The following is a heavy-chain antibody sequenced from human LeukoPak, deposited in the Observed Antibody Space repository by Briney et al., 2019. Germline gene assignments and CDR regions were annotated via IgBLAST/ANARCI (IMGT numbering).Heavy chain of an antibody. D-gene: IGHD3-3*01. CDR2: IKGDGIST. CDR3: AKDHYWSIDY. Sequence: GGSLRLSCAASGFDFSGNWMHWVRHAPGQGLVWVSRIKGDGISTNYADSVKGRFTISRDIAKNTLYLQMNSLRAEDTGVYYCAKDHYWSIDYWGRGTLVTVSS. CDR1: GFDFSGNW. V-gene: IGHV3-74*01. J-gene: IGHJ4*02.